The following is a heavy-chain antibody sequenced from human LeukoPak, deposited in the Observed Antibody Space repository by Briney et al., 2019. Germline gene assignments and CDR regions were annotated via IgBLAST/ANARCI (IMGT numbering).Heavy chain of an antibody. Sequence: PGGSLRLSCSASGFTFSNYAMHWVRQAPGKGPEYVSAISSNGGSTYYADSVKGRFTISRDNSKNTLYLQMSSLRTEDTTVYYCVRSVSFYFDYWGQGTLVTVSS. V-gene: IGHV3-64D*06. CDR1: GFTFSNYA. J-gene: IGHJ4*02. CDR2: ISSNGGST. CDR3: VRSVSFYFDY. D-gene: IGHD5/OR15-5a*01.